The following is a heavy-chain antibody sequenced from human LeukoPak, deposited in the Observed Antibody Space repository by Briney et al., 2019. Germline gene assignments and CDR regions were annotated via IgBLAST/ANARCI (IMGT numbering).Heavy chain of an antibody. CDR3: AKDDKLGYYDSSGPDY. D-gene: IGHD3-22*01. CDR1: GVTFSRYW. J-gene: IGHJ4*02. V-gene: IGHV3-7*03. Sequence: GGSLRLSCAASGVTFSRYWMRWVRQAPGKGLEWVANIKQEGDETYYGDSVKGRFTISRDNAKNSVFLQMNSLRAEDTAVYYCAKDDKLGYYDSSGPDYWGQGTLVTVSS. CDR2: IKQEGDET.